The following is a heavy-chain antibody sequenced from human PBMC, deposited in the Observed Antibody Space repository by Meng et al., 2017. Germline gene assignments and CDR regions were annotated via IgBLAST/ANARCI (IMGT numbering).Heavy chain of an antibody. V-gene: IGHV4-31*03. J-gene: IGHJ4*02. CDR2: IYYSGST. D-gene: IGHD1-1*01. Sequence: SETLSLPCTVSGGSISSGGYYWSWIRQHPGKGLEWIGYIYYSGSTYYNPSLKSRVTISVDASKNQFSLKLSSVTAADTAVYYCARAPQGYPLRRPGPVDYWGQGKRVNGAS. CDR3: ARAPQGYPLRRPGPVDY. CDR1: GGSISSGGYY.